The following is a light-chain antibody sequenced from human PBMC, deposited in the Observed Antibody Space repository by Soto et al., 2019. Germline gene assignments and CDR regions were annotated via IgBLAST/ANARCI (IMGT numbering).Light chain of an antibody. Sequence: QSALTQPASVSGSPGQSITISCTGTSSDIGFSNYVSWYQQHPGKAPKLMIFEVSQRPSGVSDRFSGSKSGNTASLTISGLQAEDEADYYCSSYSSRTTRYVSGTATNVTV. CDR3: SSYSSRTTRYV. CDR2: EVS. V-gene: IGLV2-14*01. CDR1: SSDIGFSNY. J-gene: IGLJ1*01.